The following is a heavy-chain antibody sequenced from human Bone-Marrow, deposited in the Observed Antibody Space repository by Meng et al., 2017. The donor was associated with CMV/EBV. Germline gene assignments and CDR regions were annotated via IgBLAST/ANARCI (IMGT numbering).Heavy chain of an antibody. V-gene: IGHV3-48*03. J-gene: IGHJ3*02. D-gene: IGHD2-2*02. CDR1: GFTFSSYE. Sequence: GESLKISCAASGFTFSSYEMNWVRQAPGKGLEWVSYISSSGSTIYYADSVKGRFTISRDNAKNSLYLQMNSLRAEDTPVYYCARLCSTSCYTDAFDIWGQGTMVT. CDR3: ARLCSTSCYTDAFDI. CDR2: ISSSGSTI.